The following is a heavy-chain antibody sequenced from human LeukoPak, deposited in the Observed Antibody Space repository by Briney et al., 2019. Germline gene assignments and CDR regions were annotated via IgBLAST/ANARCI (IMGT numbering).Heavy chain of an antibody. Sequence: GGSLRLSCAASGFTFSSYAMHWVRQAPGKGLEWVAVIWYDGSNKYYADSVKGRFTISRDNSKNTLYLQMNSLRAEDTAVYYCASSASDYYDSSGYYRYWGQGTLVTVSS. J-gene: IGHJ4*02. V-gene: IGHV3-33*08. D-gene: IGHD3-22*01. CDR2: IWYDGSNK. CDR1: GFTFSSYA. CDR3: ASSASDYYDSSGYYRY.